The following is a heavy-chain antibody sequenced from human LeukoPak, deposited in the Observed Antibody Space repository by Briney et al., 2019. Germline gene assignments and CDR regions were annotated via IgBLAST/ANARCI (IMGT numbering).Heavy chain of an antibody. CDR3: AKGGAAAGTPYYYYYYGMDV. J-gene: IGHJ6*02. CDR2: ISWNSGSI. CDR1: GFTFDDYA. V-gene: IGHV3-9*01. Sequence: GRSLRLSCAASGFTFDDYAMHWVRHAPGKGLEWVSGISWNSGSIGYADSVKGRFTISRDNAKNSLYLQMNSLRAEDTALYYCAKGGAAAGTPYYYYYYGMDVWGQGTTVTVSS. D-gene: IGHD6-13*01.